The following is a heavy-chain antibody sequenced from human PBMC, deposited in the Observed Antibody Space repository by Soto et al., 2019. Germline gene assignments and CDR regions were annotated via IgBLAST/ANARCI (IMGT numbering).Heavy chain of an antibody. Sequence: QVQLVQSGAEVKKPGASVKVSCKASGYTFTSYAMHWVRQAPGQRLEWMGWINAGNGNTKYSQKFQGRVTITRDTCASTAYMELSSLRSEDTAVYYCAGDYYDFWTANWFDPWGQGTLGTVSS. CDR2: INAGNGNT. CDR3: AGDYYDFWTANWFDP. V-gene: IGHV1-3*01. D-gene: IGHD3-3*01. J-gene: IGHJ5*02. CDR1: GYTFTSYA.